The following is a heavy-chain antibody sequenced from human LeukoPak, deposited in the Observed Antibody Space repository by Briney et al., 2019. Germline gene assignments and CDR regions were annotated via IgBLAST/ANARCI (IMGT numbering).Heavy chain of an antibody. V-gene: IGHV3-30*18. Sequence: GGSLRLSCAASGFTFSSYGMHWVRQAPGKGLEWVAVISYDGSNKYYADSVKGRFTISRDNSKNTLYLQMNSLRAEDTAVYYCAKGMWDIVVVPAAARDDYYYYGMDVWGQGTTVTVSS. J-gene: IGHJ6*02. CDR3: AKGMWDIVVVPAAARDDYYYYGMDV. CDR2: ISYDGSNK. CDR1: GFTFSSYG. D-gene: IGHD2-2*01.